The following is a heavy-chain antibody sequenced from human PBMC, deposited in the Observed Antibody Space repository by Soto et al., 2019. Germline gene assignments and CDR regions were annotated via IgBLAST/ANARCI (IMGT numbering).Heavy chain of an antibody. V-gene: IGHV1-46*01. CDR3: ARGIAAAGRDDYYYYYGMDV. Sequence: ASVKLSCKASGYTFTSYYMHWVRQAPGQGLEWMGIINPSGGSTSYAQKFQGRVTMTRDTSTSTVYMELSSLRSEDTAVYYCARGIAAAGRDDYYYYYGMDVRGQGTTVTVSS. J-gene: IGHJ6*02. CDR2: INPSGGST. D-gene: IGHD6-13*01. CDR1: GYTFTSYY.